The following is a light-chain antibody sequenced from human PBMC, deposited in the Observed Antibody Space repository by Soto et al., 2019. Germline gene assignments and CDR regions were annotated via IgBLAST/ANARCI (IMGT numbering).Light chain of an antibody. V-gene: IGKV1-5*03. Sequence: DIHMTQSPSTLSASVGDRVTITCRASQSISIWLAWYQQKPGKAPNLLIYKTSSLESGVQSSFIGSGSGTEFTLTNSRLQPDDFATYYCQHWNDYSWTFGEGTKVEVK. CDR2: KTS. CDR1: QSISIW. J-gene: IGKJ1*01. CDR3: QHWNDYSWT.